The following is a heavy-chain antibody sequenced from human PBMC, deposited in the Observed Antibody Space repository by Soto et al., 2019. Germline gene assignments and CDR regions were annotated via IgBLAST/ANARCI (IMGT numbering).Heavy chain of an antibody. CDR3: ARDKAVRGVMYGMDV. V-gene: IGHV3-53*01. J-gene: IGHJ6*02. CDR2: IYSGGST. Sequence: GGSLRLSCAASGFTVSSNYMSWVRQAPGKGLEWVSVIYSGGSTYYADSVKGRFTISRDNSKNTLYLQMNSLRAEDTAVYYCARDKAVRGVMYGMDVWGQGTTVTVSS. D-gene: IGHD3-10*01. CDR1: GFTVSSNY.